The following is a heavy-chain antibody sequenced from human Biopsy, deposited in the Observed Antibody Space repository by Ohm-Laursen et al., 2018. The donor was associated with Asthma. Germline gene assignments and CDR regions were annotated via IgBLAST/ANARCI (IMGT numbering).Heavy chain of an antibody. CDR2: ISYDGSNK. Sequence: SLRLSCTASGFTFSSYGMHWVRQAPGKGLEWVAVISYDGSNKYYADSVKGRFTIPRDNSKNTLYLQMNSLRAEDTAVYYCASQSSGPDFWSGYYYFDYWGQGTLVTVSS. CDR3: ASQSSGPDFWSGYYYFDY. V-gene: IGHV3-30*03. J-gene: IGHJ4*02. CDR1: GFTFSSYG. D-gene: IGHD3-3*01.